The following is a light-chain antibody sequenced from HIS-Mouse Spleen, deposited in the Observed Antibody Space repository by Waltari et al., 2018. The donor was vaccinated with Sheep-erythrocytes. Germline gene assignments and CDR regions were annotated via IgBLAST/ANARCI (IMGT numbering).Light chain of an antibody. CDR1: ALPKQY. CDR3: QSADSSGTYVV. J-gene: IGLJ2*01. V-gene: IGLV3-25*03. Sequence: SYELTQPPSVSVSPGQTARITCSGDALPKQYAYWYQQKPGQAPVLVIYNDSEMPSGIPERFSGSSSGTTVTLTISGVQAEDEADYYCQSADSSGTYVVFGGGTKLTVL. CDR2: NDS.